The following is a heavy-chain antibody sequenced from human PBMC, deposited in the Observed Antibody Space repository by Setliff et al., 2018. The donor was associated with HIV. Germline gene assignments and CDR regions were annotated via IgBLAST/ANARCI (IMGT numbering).Heavy chain of an antibody. Sequence: SETLSLTCAIYGGSFSDNYWSWIRQPPGKGLEWIGEINYSGTTNHNPFLKSRVTISVDTSKKQFSLKLNSVTAADSAIYYCAATYCRGGGRDCPQMYDYWGQGSLVTVSS. CDR2: INYSGTT. CDR1: GGSFSDNY. CDR3: AATYCRGGGRDCPQMYDY. J-gene: IGHJ4*02. D-gene: IGHD2-15*01. V-gene: IGHV4-34*01.